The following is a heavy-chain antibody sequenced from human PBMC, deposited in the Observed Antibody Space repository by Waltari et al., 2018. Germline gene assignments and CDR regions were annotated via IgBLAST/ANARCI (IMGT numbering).Heavy chain of an antibody. D-gene: IGHD2-21*02. CDR2: IYHSGST. J-gene: IGHJ3*02. Sequence: QVQLQESGPGLVKPSETLSLTCAVSGYSISSGYYWGWIRQPPGKGLEWIGSIYHSGSTYYNPSRKSRVTISVDTSKNQFSLKLSSVTAADTAVYYCARVARDYGGNSGAFDIWGQGTMVTVSS. CDR3: ARVARDYGGNSGAFDI. CDR1: GYSISSGYY. V-gene: IGHV4-38-2*01.